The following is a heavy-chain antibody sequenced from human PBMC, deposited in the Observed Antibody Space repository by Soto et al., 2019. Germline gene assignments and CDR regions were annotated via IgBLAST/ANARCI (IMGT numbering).Heavy chain of an antibody. Sequence: QLQLQESGPGLVKPSETLSLTCTVSGGSISSSSYYWGWIRQPPGKGLEWIGSIYYSGSTYYNPSPKSRVTIAVDTSKNQCSLKLSSVTAADTAVYYCAGGALWFGEFGWFDPWGQGTLVTVSS. CDR3: AGGALWFGEFGWFDP. V-gene: IGHV4-39*01. J-gene: IGHJ5*02. D-gene: IGHD3-10*01. CDR2: IYYSGST. CDR1: GGSISSSSYY.